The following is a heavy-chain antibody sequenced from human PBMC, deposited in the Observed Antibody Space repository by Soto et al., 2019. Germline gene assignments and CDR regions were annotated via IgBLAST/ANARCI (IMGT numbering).Heavy chain of an antibody. V-gene: IGHV3-30*18. J-gene: IGHJ4*02. CDR2: ISYDGSNQ. CDR3: AKDQASGQGSFDS. Sequence: GGSPRPSFATSGFTFHIFGMHLVPQAPDKGLEWVALISYDGSNQHYADSVKGRFTISRDNSKNTLFLQMNSLRADDTAVYYCAKDQASGQGSFDSWGQGTLVTVSS. CDR1: GFTFHIFG.